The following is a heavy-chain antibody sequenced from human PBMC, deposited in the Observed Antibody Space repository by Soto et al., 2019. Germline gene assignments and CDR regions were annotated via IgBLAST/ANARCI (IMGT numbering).Heavy chain of an antibody. D-gene: IGHD2-15*01. CDR3: ARVGYCSGGSCESNSDDAFDI. CDR1: GYTFTGYY. CDR2: INPNSGGT. Sequence: ASVKVSCKASGYTFTGYYMHWVRQAPGQGLEWMGWINPNSGGTNYAQKFQGWVTMARDTSISTAYMELSRLRSDDTAVYYCARVGYCSGGSCESNSDDAFDIWGQGTMVTVSS. V-gene: IGHV1-2*04. J-gene: IGHJ3*02.